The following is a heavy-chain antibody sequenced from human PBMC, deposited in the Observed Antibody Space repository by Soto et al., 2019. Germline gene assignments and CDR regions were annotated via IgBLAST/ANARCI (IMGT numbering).Heavy chain of an antibody. J-gene: IGHJ5*02. V-gene: IGHV1-69*06. CDR3: ARGLECRGYCLDKPTWFAP. CDR2: IIPIFGTP. D-gene: IGHD2-15*01. Sequence: QVQLVQSGAEVKKPGSSVKVSCKASGGTFSTYTFSWVRQAPGQGLEWMGRIIPIFGTPYYAQKFQGRVKITADKSTSTVYMELSSLRSDGTAVYFCARGLECRGYCLDKPTWFAPWGQGTLVTVSS. CDR1: GGTFSTYT.